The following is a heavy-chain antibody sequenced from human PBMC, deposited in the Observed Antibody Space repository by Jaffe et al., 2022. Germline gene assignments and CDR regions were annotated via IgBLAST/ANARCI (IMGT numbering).Heavy chain of an antibody. CDR2: IYHSGST. J-gene: IGHJ3*02. V-gene: IGHV4-4*02. D-gene: IGHD3-22*01. Sequence: QVQLQESGPGLVKPSGTLSLTCAVSGGSISSSNWWSWIRQPPGKGLEWIGEIYHSGSTNYNPSLKSRVTISVDKSKNQFSLKLSSVTAADTAVYYCARIDYYDSSGYYYGLAFDIWGQGTMVTVSS. CDR3: ARIDYYDSSGYYYGLAFDI. CDR1: GGSISSSNW.